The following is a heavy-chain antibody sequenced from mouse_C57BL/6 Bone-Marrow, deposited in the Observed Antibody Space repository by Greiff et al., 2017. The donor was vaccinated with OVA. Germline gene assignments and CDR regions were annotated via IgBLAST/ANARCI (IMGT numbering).Heavy chain of an antibody. CDR2: ISSGGSYT. CDR1: GFTFSSYG. V-gene: IGHV5-6*01. J-gene: IGHJ4*01. Sequence: EVQLQESGGDLVKPGGSLKLSCAASGFTFSSYGMSWVRQTPDKRLEWVATISSGGSYTYYPDSVKGRFTISRDKSKNTLNLQMSSLKSEDTAMYYGERLFDLYYAMDYWGQGTSVTVSS. CDR3: ERLFDLYYAMDY.